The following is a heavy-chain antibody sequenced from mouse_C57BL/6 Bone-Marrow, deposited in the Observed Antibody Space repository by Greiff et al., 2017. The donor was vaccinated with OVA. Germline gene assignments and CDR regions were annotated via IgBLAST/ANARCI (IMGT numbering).Heavy chain of an antibody. D-gene: IGHD2-13*01. CDR3: ARGGEPAMDY. J-gene: IGHJ4*01. V-gene: IGHV1-52*01. Sequence: VQLQQPGAELVRPGSSVKLSCKASGYTFTSYWMHWVKQRPIQGLEWIGNIDPSDSETHYNQKFKDKATLTVDKSSSTAYMQLSSLTSEDSAVYYCARGGEPAMDYWGQGTSVTVSS. CDR2: IDPSDSET. CDR1: GYTFTSYW.